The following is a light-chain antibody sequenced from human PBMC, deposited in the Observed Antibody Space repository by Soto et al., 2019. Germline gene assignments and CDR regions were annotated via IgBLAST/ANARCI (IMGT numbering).Light chain of an antibody. Sequence: QSALTQPASVSGSPGQSITISCTGTSSDVGSYNLVSWYQQHPGKAPKLMIYEGSKRPSGVSNRFSGSKSGNTASLTISGLQAEDEADYYGCSYAGSSRGYVFGTGTKVTVL. CDR2: EGS. CDR1: SSDVGSYNL. CDR3: CSYAGSSRGYV. V-gene: IGLV2-23*01. J-gene: IGLJ1*01.